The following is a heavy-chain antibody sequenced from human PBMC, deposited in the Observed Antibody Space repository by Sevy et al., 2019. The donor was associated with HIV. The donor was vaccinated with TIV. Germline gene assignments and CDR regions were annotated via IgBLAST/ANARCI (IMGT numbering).Heavy chain of an antibody. Sequence: GESLKISCKGSGYRFTDYWIVWVRQMPGKGLEWMGIIYPGDSDTTYSPSFQGQVTISVDKSITTAYLQWRSLKASDTAIFYCARGARGTLPSYYYCPMDVWGQGTTVTVSS. CDR3: ARGARGTLPSYYYCPMDV. CDR2: IYPGDSDT. V-gene: IGHV5-51*01. CDR1: GYRFTDYW. D-gene: IGHD1-1*01. J-gene: IGHJ6*02.